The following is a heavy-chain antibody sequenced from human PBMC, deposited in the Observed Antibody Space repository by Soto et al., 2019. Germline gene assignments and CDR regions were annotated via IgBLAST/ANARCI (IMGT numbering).Heavy chain of an antibody. J-gene: IGHJ6*03. V-gene: IGHV1-18*01. Sequence: ASVKVSCKASGYTFTSYGISWVRQAPGQGLEWMGWISAYNGNTNYAQKLQGRVTMTTDTSTSTAYMELRSLRSDDTAVYYCAREGSSISRNYYYYMDVWGKGTTVTVSS. CDR1: GYTFTSYG. CDR3: AREGSSISRNYYYYMDV. CDR2: ISAYNGNT. D-gene: IGHD6-6*01.